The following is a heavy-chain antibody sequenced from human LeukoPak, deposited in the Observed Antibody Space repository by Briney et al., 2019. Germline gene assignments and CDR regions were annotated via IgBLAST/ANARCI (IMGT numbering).Heavy chain of an antibody. J-gene: IGHJ2*01. Sequence: PGGSLRLSCSASGFSFSSYTMTWVRQAPGKGLEWVSGISGSGGSTYDADSVKGRFTISRDNAKNSLFLQMNSLRAEDTAVYYCARDPLEGSWYFDLWGRGTLVTVSS. CDR2: ISGSGGST. V-gene: IGHV3-23*01. D-gene: IGHD5-24*01. CDR3: ARDPLEGSWYFDL. CDR1: GFSFSSYT.